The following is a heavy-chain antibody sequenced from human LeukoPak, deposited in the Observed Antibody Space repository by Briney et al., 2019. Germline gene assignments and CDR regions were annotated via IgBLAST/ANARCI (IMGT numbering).Heavy chain of an antibody. Sequence: GGSLRLSCAASGFTFSRYWMTWVRQAPGKGLEWVANIKEDGSENSYVESVKGRFTISRDNAKNPLYLQLNSLRAEDTAVYFCARQRYSDYWGQGTLVTVSS. CDR2: IKEDGSEN. J-gene: IGHJ4*02. CDR1: GFTFSRYW. V-gene: IGHV3-7*01. D-gene: IGHD1-1*01. CDR3: ARQRYSDY.